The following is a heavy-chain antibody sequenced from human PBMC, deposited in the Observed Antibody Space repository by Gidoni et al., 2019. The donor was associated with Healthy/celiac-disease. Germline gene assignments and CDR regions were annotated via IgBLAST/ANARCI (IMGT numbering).Heavy chain of an antibody. J-gene: IGHJ4*02. CDR3: ARRGSYYGSGSYYKGLDY. Sequence: QVQLQQWGAGLLTPSEPLSLTCAVYGGSFSGYYWSWLRQPPGKGLEWIGEINHSGSTNYNPSLKSRVTISVDTSKNQFSLKLSSVTAADTAVYYCARRGSYYGSGSYYKGLDYWGQGTLVTVSS. V-gene: IGHV4-34*01. CDR2: INHSGST. D-gene: IGHD3-10*01. CDR1: GGSFSGYY.